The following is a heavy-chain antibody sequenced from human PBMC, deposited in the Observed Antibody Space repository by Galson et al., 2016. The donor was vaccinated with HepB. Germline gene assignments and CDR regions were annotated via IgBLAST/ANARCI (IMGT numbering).Heavy chain of an antibody. CDR3: ARDKGEAGGYHYYNMDV. CDR1: GYTFTEYY. J-gene: IGHJ6*03. CDR2: IHPNTGGT. Sequence: SVKVSCKASGYTFTEYYIHWVRQAPGQGPEWMGRIHPNTGGTDYAQKFQGRVSMTRDTAITTAELELNFLRSDDTAIYYRARDKGEAGGYHYYNMDVSGKGTTVTVSS. V-gene: IGHV1-2*06. D-gene: IGHD2-8*02.